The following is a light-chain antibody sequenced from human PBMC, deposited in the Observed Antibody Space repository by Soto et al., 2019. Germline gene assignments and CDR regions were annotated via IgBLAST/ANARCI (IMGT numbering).Light chain of an antibody. Sequence: DIVLTQSPGTLSLSPGERARLSCRAIQSVSSTSLAWYQQKPGQAPRLLIYGASTRATGIPARFSGSGSGTDFTLTISSLEPEDFAVYYCQQRSNWPPITFGQGTRLEIK. CDR1: QSVSSTS. V-gene: IGKV3D-20*02. J-gene: IGKJ5*01. CDR3: QQRSNWPPIT. CDR2: GAS.